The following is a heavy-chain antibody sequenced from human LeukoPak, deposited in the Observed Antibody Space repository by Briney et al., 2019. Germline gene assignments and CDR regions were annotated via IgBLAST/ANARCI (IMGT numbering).Heavy chain of an antibody. J-gene: IGHJ3*02. CDR1: GYTFTSYG. V-gene: IGHV1-18*01. CDR2: IRAYNGNT. Sequence: ASVKVSCKASGYTFTSYGISWVRQAPGQGLEWMGWIRAYNGNTNYAQKLQGRVTMTTDTSTSTAYMELRSLRSDDTAVYYCARDADSSGWHDAFDIWGQGTMVTVSS. D-gene: IGHD6-19*01. CDR3: ARDADSSGWHDAFDI.